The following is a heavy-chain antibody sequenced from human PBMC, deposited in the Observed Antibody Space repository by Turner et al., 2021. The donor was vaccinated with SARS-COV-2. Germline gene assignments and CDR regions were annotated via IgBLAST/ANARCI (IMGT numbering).Heavy chain of an antibody. V-gene: IGHV3-7*01. CDR1: GFTFSDYG. CDR3: VRHGSWNFDS. J-gene: IGHJ5*01. CDR2: IKTDGSSK. D-gene: IGHD1-1*01. Sequence: EVQLVESGGGLVLSGGSLRLSCAGSGFTFSDYGMGWVRQAPGKGLEWVANIKTDGSSKYYVNSVKDRFTTSRDNAKNSLYLQMYSLRAEDTAVYYCVRHGSWNFDSWGQGTLVTVSS.